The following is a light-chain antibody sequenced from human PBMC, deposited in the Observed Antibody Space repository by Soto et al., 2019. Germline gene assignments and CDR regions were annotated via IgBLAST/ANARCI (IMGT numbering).Light chain of an antibody. CDR3: QQRYSTPFT. Sequence: DIQMTQSPSSLSASVGDRVTITCRASQSISSYLNWYQQKPGKAPKLLIYAASSLQSGVPSRFSGSGSGTDFTLTISSLQPEDFATYYCQQRYSTPFTYGPGTKVDIQ. CDR2: AAS. J-gene: IGKJ3*01. CDR1: QSISSY. V-gene: IGKV1-39*01.